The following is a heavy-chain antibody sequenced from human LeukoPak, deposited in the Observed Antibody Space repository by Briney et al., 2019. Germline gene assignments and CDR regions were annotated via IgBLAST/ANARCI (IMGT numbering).Heavy chain of an antibody. CDR3: ARGPPCSSTSCYVTGAFDF. Sequence: GGSLRLPCAASGFTFSSYAMSWVRQAPGKGLEWVSANSDSGGGTYYADSVKGRFTISRDNSKNTLYLQMNSLRDEDTAVYYCARGPPCSSTSCYVTGAFDFWGQGTMVTVSS. CDR2: NSDSGGGT. V-gene: IGHV3-23*01. CDR1: GFTFSSYA. D-gene: IGHD2-2*01. J-gene: IGHJ3*01.